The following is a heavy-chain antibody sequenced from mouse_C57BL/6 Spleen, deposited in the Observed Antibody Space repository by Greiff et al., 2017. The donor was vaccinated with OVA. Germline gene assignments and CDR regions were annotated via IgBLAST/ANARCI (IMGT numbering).Heavy chain of an antibody. V-gene: IGHV1-15*01. CDR3: TRGTPYFDY. CDR2: IDPETGGT. CDR1: GYTFTDYE. Sequence: VQLQQSGAELVRPGASVTLSCKASGYTFTDYEMHWVKQTPVHGLEWIGAIDPETGGTAYNQKFKGKAILTADKSSSTAYMELRSLTSEDSAVYYCTRGTPYFDYWGQGTTLTVSS. D-gene: IGHD3-3*01. J-gene: IGHJ2*01.